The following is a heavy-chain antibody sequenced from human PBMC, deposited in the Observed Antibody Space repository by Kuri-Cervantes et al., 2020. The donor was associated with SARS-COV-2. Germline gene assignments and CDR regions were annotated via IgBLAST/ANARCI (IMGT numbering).Heavy chain of an antibody. J-gene: IGHJ6*02. CDR2: INHSGST. V-gene: IGHV4-34*01. Sequence: GSLRLSCAVYGGSFSGYYWSWIRQPQGKGLEWIGEINHSGSTNYNPSLKSRVTISVDTSKNQFSLKLSSVTAADTAVYYCARVSVVVVPAAIHYYYGMDVWGQGTTVTVSS. D-gene: IGHD2-2*01. CDR1: GGSFSGYY. CDR3: ARVSVVVVPAAIHYYYGMDV.